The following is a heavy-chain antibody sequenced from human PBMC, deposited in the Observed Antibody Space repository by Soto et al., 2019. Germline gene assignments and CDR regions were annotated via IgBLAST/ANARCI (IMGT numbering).Heavy chain of an antibody. D-gene: IGHD3-16*01. V-gene: IGHV3-73*01. CDR3: AKDRRAGGNSAFYFDF. CDR2: IRSKANSYAT. CDR1: GFTFSGSA. Sequence: GGSLRLSCAASGFTFSGSAMHWVRQASGKGLEWVGRIRSKANSYATAYAASVKGRFTISRDDSKSTAYLQMNSLKTEDTAVYYCAKDRRAGGNSAFYFDFWGQGAQVTVS. J-gene: IGHJ4*02.